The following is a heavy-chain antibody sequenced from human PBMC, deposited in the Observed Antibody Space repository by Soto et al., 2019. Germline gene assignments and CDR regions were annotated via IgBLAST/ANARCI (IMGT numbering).Heavy chain of an antibody. J-gene: IGHJ4*02. CDR3: ATGGWLRYFDS. CDR2: FDPEDSET. Sequence: GASVKVSCKVSGYTLTELSMHWVRQAPGKGLERIGGFDPEDSETIYAQKLQGRVTMTEDTSTDTAYMELSSLRSEDTAVYYCATGGWLRYFDSWGQGTLVTVSS. D-gene: IGHD5-12*01. CDR1: GYTLTELS. V-gene: IGHV1-24*01.